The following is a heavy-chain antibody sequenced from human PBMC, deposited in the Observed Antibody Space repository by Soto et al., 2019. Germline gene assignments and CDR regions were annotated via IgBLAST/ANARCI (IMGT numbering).Heavy chain of an antibody. CDR3: ARASDGYNSNFDY. Sequence: SVKASCKRSGGTFSSYVIIWVGQAPGQGLEWMGGIIPIFGTANYAQKFQGRVTITADESTSTAYMELSSLRSEDTAVYYCARASDGYNSNFDYWGQGTLVTVSS. CDR2: IIPIFGTA. D-gene: IGHD5-12*01. V-gene: IGHV1-69*13. CDR1: GGTFSSYV. J-gene: IGHJ4*02.